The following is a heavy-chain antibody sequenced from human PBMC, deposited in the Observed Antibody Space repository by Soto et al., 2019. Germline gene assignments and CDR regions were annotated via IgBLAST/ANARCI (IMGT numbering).Heavy chain of an antibody. Sequence: GGSLRLSCAASGFTFSSYSMNWVRQAPGKGLEWVSYISSSSSTIYYADSVKGRFTISRDNAKNSLYLQMNSLRDEDTAVYYCASRGLLWFGEDYYYYGMDVWGQGTTVTVSS. CDR1: GFTFSSYS. V-gene: IGHV3-48*02. J-gene: IGHJ6*02. CDR2: ISSSSSTI. CDR3: ASRGLLWFGEDYYYYGMDV. D-gene: IGHD3-10*01.